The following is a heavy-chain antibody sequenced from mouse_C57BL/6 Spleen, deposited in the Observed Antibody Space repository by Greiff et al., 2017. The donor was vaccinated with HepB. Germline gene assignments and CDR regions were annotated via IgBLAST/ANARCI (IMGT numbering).Heavy chain of an antibody. CDR2: IRSKSNNYAT. CDR3: VRSNLYYFDY. D-gene: IGHD2-5*01. J-gene: IGHJ2*01. V-gene: IGHV10-1*01. Sequence: EVQLVESGGGLVQPKGSLKLSCAASGFSFNTYAMNWVRQAPGKGLEWVARIRSKSNNYATYYADSVKDRFTISRDDSESMLYLQMNNLKTEDTAMYYCVRSNLYYFDYWGQGTTLTVSS. CDR1: GFSFNTYA.